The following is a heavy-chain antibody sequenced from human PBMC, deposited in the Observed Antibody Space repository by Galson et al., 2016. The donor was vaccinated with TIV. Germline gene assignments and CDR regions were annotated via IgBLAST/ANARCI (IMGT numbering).Heavy chain of an antibody. CDR1: GYTFSNFG. Sequence: SVKVACKASGYTFSNFGISCVRQAPGQGPEWMGGISADTGSTHYIEKFQGRVTMTTETSASTAHMELRNLRSDDTALYYCAKNLEQGAVILPSAITNWFDPWGQGTLVTVSS. D-gene: IGHD2-2*01. V-gene: IGHV1-18*04. J-gene: IGHJ5*02. CDR2: ISADTGST. CDR3: AKNLEQGAVILPSAITNWFDP.